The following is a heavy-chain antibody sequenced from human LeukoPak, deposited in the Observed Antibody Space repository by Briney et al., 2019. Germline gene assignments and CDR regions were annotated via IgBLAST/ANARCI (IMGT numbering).Heavy chain of an antibody. CDR1: GDSIRSYY. D-gene: IGHD3-10*01. CDR3: ARGPSITMVRGGQWYYYMDV. V-gene: IGHV4-59*01. Sequence: SETLSLTCSVSGDSIRSYYWSWIRQPPGKGLEWIGYIFYTGSTDYNPSLKSRVTISVDTSKNQFSLKLSSVTAADTAVYYCARGPSITMVRGGQWYYYMDVWGKGTTVTISS. J-gene: IGHJ6*03. CDR2: IFYTGST.